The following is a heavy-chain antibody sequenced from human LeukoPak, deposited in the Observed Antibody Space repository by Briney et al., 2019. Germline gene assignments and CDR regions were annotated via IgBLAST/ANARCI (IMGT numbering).Heavy chain of an antibody. D-gene: IGHD1-26*01. CDR1: GYTFTSYG. CDR2: IIPIFGTA. Sequence: SVKVSCKASGYTFTSYGISWVRQAPEQGLEWMGGIIPIFGTANYAQKFQGRVTITADESTSTAYMELSSLRSEDTAVYYCARAKAVGATTRGVDFDYWGQGTLVTVSS. J-gene: IGHJ4*02. CDR3: ARAKAVGATTRGVDFDY. V-gene: IGHV1-69*13.